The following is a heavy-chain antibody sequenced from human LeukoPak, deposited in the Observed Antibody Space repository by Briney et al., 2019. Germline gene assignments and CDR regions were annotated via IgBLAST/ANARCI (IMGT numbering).Heavy chain of an antibody. V-gene: IGHV4-31*03. CDR3: ARAGDYYDSRVISAFDI. D-gene: IGHD3-22*01. Sequence: SETLSLTCTVSGGSISSGGYYWSWIRQHPGKGLEWIGYIYYSGSTYYNPSLKSRVTISVDTSKNQFSLKLSSVTAADTAVYYCARAGDYYDSRVISAFDIWGQGTMVTVSS. CDR2: IYYSGST. CDR1: GGSISSGGYY. J-gene: IGHJ3*02.